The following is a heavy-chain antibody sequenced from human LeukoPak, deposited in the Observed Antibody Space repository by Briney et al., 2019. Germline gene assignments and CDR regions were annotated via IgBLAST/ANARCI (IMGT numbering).Heavy chain of an antibody. Sequence: EASVKVSCKASGYTFTSYGISWVRQAPGQGLEWMGWISAYNGNTNYAQKLQGRVTMTTDTSTSTAYMELRSLRSDDTAVYYCARDHYYDSSGYYPGGVNWFDPWGLGTLVTVSS. J-gene: IGHJ5*02. CDR1: GYTFTSYG. V-gene: IGHV1-18*01. CDR3: ARDHYYDSSGYYPGGVNWFDP. D-gene: IGHD3-22*01. CDR2: ISAYNGNT.